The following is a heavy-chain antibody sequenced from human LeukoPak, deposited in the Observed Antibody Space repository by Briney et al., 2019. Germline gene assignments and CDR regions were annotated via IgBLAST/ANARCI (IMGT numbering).Heavy chain of an antibody. V-gene: IGHV1-69*13. J-gene: IGHJ5*02. CDR1: GNSISNYA. Sequence: EASVKVSCKASGNSISNYAVSWVRQAPGQGFEWMGGIIPIFGTANYAQKFQGRVTITADESTSTAYMELSSLRSEDTAVYYCARGRGASYDLGLSWFDPWGQGALVTVSS. CDR2: IIPIFGTA. CDR3: ARGRGASYDLGLSWFDP. D-gene: IGHD3-3*01.